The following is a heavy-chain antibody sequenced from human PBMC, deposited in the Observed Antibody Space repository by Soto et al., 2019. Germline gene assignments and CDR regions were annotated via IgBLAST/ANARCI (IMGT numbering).Heavy chain of an antibody. CDR3: AIRSGYSGYDFAFDI. CDR2: ISGSGGST. J-gene: IGHJ3*02. CDR1: GFTFSSYA. D-gene: IGHD5-12*01. V-gene: IGHV3-23*01. Sequence: PGGSLRLSCAASGFTFSSYAMSWVRQAPGKGLEWVSAISGSGGSTYYADSVKGRFTISRDNSKNTLYLQMNSLRAEDTAVYYCAIRSGYSGYDFAFDIWSQGTMVTVSS.